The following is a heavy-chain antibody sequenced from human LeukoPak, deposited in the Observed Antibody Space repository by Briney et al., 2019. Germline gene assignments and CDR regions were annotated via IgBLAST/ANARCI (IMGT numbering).Heavy chain of an antibody. D-gene: IGHD3-22*01. CDR1: GFTFSSYA. Sequence: PGGSLRLSCAASGFTFSSYAMHWVRQAPGKGLEWVAYIGHDGSNKYYADSVKGRFTISRDSSKNTLYLQMNSLRAEDTAVYYCARDVRIVYYDRSPDYWGQGTLVTVSS. CDR3: ARDVRIVYYDRSPDY. J-gene: IGHJ4*02. V-gene: IGHV3-30*04. CDR2: IGHDGSNK.